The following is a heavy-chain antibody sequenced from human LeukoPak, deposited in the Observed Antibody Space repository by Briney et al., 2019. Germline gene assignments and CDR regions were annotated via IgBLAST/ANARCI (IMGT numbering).Heavy chain of an antibody. J-gene: IGHJ4*02. Sequence: GGSLRLSCAASGFTFSDYALGWVRQAPGKGLEWVSYISSSSSTIYYADSVKGRFTISRDNAKNSLYLQMNSLRAEDTAVYYCARDVSYFDYWGQGTLVTVSS. V-gene: IGHV3-48*04. CDR2: ISSSSSTI. CDR1: GFTFSDYA. CDR3: ARDVSYFDY.